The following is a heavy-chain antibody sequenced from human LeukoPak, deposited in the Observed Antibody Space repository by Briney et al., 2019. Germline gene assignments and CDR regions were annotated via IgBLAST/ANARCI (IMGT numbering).Heavy chain of an antibody. J-gene: IGHJ4*02. Sequence: GASVKVSCKASGYTFTGYYMHWVRQAPGQGLEWMGWISAYNGNTNYAQKLQGRVTMTTDTSTSTAYMELRSLRSDDTAVYYCASFPMYCSGGSCYGFDYWGQGTLVTVSS. CDR2: ISAYNGNT. CDR3: ASFPMYCSGGSCYGFDY. V-gene: IGHV1-18*04. CDR1: GYTFTGYY. D-gene: IGHD2-15*01.